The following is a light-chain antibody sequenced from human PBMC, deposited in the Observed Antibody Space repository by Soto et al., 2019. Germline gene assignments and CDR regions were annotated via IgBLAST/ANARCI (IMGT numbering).Light chain of an antibody. CDR2: GAS. Sequence: ETLLTQSPATLSVSPGERVTLSCRASQSVRDNLAWYQQKPGQAPRLLIYGASTRAPGIPDRFSGSGFGTEFSLPISSLQSEDFAVYYCQQHNDWPPSTFGQGTKRDIK. CDR1: QSVRDN. V-gene: IGKV3-15*01. J-gene: IGKJ2*01. CDR3: QQHNDWPPST.